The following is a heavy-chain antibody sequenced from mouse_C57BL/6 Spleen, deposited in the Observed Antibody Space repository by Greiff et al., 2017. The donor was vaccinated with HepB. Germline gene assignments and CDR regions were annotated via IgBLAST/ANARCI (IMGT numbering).Heavy chain of an antibody. D-gene: IGHD2-1*01. Sequence: VQLQQSGAELARPGASVKMSCKASGYTFTSYTMHWVKQRPGQGLEWIGYINPSSGYTKYNQKFKDKATLTADKSSSTAYMQLSSLTSEDSAVYYCARLYGNSYYAMDYWGQGTSVTVSS. CDR1: GYTFTSYT. CDR2: INPSSGYT. CDR3: ARLYGNSYYAMDY. J-gene: IGHJ4*01. V-gene: IGHV1-4*01.